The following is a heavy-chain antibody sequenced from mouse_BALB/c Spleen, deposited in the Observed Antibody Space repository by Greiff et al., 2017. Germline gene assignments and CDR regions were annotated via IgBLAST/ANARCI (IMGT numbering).Heavy chain of an antibody. D-gene: IGHD2-4*01. CDR2: VNPNNGGT. V-gene: IGHV1-26*01. CDR1: GYSFTGYY. J-gene: IGHJ2*01. Sequence: VQLKESGPDLVKPGASVKISCKASGYSFTGYYMHWVKQSHGKSLEWIGRVNPNNGGTSYNQKFKGKAILTVDKSSSTAYMELRSLTSEDSAVYYCARDPPISLYDYDGPFDYWGQGTTLTVSS. CDR3: ARDPPISLYDYDGPFDY.